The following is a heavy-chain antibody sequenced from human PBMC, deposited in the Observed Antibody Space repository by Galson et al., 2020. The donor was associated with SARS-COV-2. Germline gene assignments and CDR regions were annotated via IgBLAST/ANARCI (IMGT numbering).Heavy chain of an antibody. D-gene: IGHD3-22*01. CDR1: GYSFTSYW. J-gene: IGHJ4*02. V-gene: IGHV5-51*01. Sequence: GESLKISCKGSGYSFTSYWIGWVRQMPGKGLEWMGIIYPGDSDTRYSPSFQGQVTISADKSISTAYLQWSSLKASDTAMYYCARGDHYDSSGYVLYDYWGQGTLVTVSS. CDR3: ARGDHYDSSGYVLYDY. CDR2: IYPGDSDT.